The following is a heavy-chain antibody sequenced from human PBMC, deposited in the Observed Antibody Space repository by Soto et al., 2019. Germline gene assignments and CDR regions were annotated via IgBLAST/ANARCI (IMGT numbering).Heavy chain of an antibody. CDR1: GGSFSGYY. J-gene: IGHJ6*03. Sequence: QVQLQQWGAGLLKPSETLYLTCAVYGGSFSGYYWSWIRQPPGKGLAWIGAINHSGSTNYNPPLTSRVPISVDTSKNQLSLRLSSVTAADTAVYYCARVRKVLWFGELFYYYYYMDVWGKGTTVTVS. CDR2: INHSGST. CDR3: ARVRKVLWFGELFYYYYYMDV. V-gene: IGHV4-34*01. D-gene: IGHD3-10*01.